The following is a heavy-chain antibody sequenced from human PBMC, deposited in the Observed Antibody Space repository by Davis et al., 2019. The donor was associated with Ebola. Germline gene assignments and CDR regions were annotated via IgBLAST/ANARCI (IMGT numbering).Heavy chain of an antibody. CDR1: GYTFTSYD. Sequence: ASVKVSCKASGYTFTSYDINWVRQATGQGLEWMGWMNPNSGNTGYAQKFQDRVTITADESTKTVYMELSRLRSEDAAVYYCARVRTGYYFDSSDSPSWLDPWGQGTLVIVSS. CDR2: MNPNSGNT. CDR3: ARVRTGYYFDSSDSPSWLDP. J-gene: IGHJ5*02. D-gene: IGHD3-22*01. V-gene: IGHV1-8*01.